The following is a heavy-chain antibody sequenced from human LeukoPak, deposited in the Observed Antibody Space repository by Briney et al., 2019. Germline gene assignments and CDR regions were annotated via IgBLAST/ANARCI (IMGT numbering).Heavy chain of an antibody. V-gene: IGHV3-23*01. CDR2: IRGSGGST. CDR3: AKVPSMVREEDFDY. CDR1: GLTFSSYA. D-gene: IGHD3-10*01. J-gene: IGHJ4*02. Sequence: GRSLRLSCAASGLTFSSYAMSWVRQHPGRGREWVSAIRGSGGSTYYADSVKGRFTISRDNSKNTLYLQMNSLRAEDTAVYYCAKVPSMVREEDFDYWGQGTLVTVSS.